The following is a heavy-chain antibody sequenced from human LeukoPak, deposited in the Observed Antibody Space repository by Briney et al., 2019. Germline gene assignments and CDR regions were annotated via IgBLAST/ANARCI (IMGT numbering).Heavy chain of an antibody. V-gene: IGHV3-74*01. CDR3: ARDGGYSYKI. Sequence: TGGSLRLSCAASGFPFGNYWMHWVRQAPGKGLVWVSRINSDGSSTTYADSVKGRFTISRDNAKNTLYLQMNSLRAEDTAVYYCARDGGYSYKIWGQGTMVTVSS. CDR1: GFPFGNYW. CDR2: INSDGSST. J-gene: IGHJ3*02. D-gene: IGHD5-18*01.